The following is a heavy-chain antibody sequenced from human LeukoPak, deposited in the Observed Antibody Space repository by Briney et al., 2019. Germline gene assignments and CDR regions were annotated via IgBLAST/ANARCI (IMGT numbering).Heavy chain of an antibody. Sequence: GGSLRLSCAASGFTFSSFGMNCVRQAPGKGLEWVSSISTSSSYIYYADSLKGRFTISRDNAKNSLYLQMNSLRAEDTAVYYCARGRFGDHYMDVWGKGTTVTISS. V-gene: IGHV3-21*01. CDR1: GFTFSSFG. CDR3: ARGRFGDHYMDV. J-gene: IGHJ6*03. CDR2: ISTSSSYI. D-gene: IGHD3-10*01.